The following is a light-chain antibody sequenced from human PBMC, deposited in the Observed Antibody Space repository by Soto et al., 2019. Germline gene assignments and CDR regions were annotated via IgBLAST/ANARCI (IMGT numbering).Light chain of an antibody. CDR2: AAA. Sequence: DIQMTQSPSSVSASVGDRVSITSRANQSLNNWVAWYQQKRGKAPQLLSYAAASLQTRDPSRFSGSGSGTEFTLTIDSLQPEDFATYFSQQANSFPYTFGQGTKLEIK. V-gene: IGKV1-12*01. CDR3: QQANSFPYT. J-gene: IGKJ2*01. CDR1: QSLNNW.